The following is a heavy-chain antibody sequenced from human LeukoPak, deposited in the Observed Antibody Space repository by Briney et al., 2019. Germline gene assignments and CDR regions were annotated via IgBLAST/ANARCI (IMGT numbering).Heavy chain of an antibody. CDR2: ISWNSGSI. J-gene: IGHJ4*02. CDR1: RFTFSNYW. Sequence: PGGSLRLSCAASRFTFSNYWMSWVRQAPGKGLEWVSGISWNSGSIGYADSVKGRFTISRDNAKKSLYLQMNSLRDEDTAVYYCARDFFAFGGVIALLDYWGQGTLVTVSS. D-gene: IGHD3-16*02. CDR3: ARDFFAFGGVIALLDY. V-gene: IGHV3-20*04.